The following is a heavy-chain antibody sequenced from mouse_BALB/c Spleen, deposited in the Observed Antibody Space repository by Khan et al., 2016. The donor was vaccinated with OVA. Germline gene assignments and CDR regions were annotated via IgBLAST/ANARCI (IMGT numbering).Heavy chain of an antibody. Sequence: EVQLQQSGPELVKPGASVKMSCKASGYTFTSYVMHWVKQKPGQGLEWIGYISPNNDGSKYNEKFRSKATLTSDKSSSTAYMELSSLTSGDSAVYYCLRSLYYYGSAYEGFAYWGQGTLVTVSA. J-gene: IGHJ3*01. CDR2: ISPNNDGS. CDR1: GYTFTSYV. CDR3: LRSLYYYGSAYEGFAY. D-gene: IGHD1-1*01. V-gene: IGHV1S136*01.